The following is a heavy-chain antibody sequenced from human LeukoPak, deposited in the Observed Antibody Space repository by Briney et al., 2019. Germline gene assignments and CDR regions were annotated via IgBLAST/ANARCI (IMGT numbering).Heavy chain of an antibody. J-gene: IGHJ6*03. D-gene: IGHD3-3*01. V-gene: IGHV4-59*01. Sequence: PSETLSLTCTVSGGSISSYYWSWIRQPPGKGLEWIGYIYYSGSTNYNPSLKSRVTISVDTSKNQFSLKLSSVTAADTAVYYCARGDDFWSGYSPADYYYYMDVWGKGTTVTVSS. CDR2: IYYSGST. CDR3: ARGDDFWSGYSPADYYYYMDV. CDR1: GGSISSYY.